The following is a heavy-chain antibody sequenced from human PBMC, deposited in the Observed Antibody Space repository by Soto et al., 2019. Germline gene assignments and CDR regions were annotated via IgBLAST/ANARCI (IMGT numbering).Heavy chain of an antibody. CDR1: GYTFTSYG. CDR2: VNIYKGNT. J-gene: IGHJ4*02. Sequence: QVQLVQSGAEVKKPGASVKVSCKASGYTFTSYGINWMRQAPGQGLEWMGWVNIYKGNTNYAQKLQGRVTMTTDTSTSTAYLELRSLRSDDTAVYYCARERGGYSYGDYWGQGTQVTVSS. V-gene: IGHV1-18*01. CDR3: ARERGGYSYGDY. D-gene: IGHD5-18*01.